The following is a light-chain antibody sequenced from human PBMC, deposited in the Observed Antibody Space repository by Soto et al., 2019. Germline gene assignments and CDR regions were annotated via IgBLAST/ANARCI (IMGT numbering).Light chain of an antibody. CDR2: DVS. J-gene: IGLJ2*01. Sequence: QSALTQPRSVSGSPGQSVTISCTGTSSDVGDYNYVSWYQQHPGKAPKLMIYDVSKRPSGVPDRFSGSKSGNTASLTISGLQAEDAADYYCCSYAGRYTVFGGGTQLTVL. CDR1: SSDVGDYNY. V-gene: IGLV2-11*01. CDR3: CSYAGRYTV.